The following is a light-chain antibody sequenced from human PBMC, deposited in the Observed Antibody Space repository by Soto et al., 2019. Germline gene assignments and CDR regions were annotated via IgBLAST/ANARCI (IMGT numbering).Light chain of an antibody. CDR1: QSVSSY. CDR3: QQRSKWPPKYT. J-gene: IGKJ2*01. V-gene: IGKV3-11*01. Sequence: EIVLTQSPATLSLSPGERATLSCRASQSVSSYLAWYQQKPGQAPRLLIYDASNRATGIPARFSGSGSGTDSTRTISSLEPEDFAVYYCQQRSKWPPKYTFGQGTKLEIK. CDR2: DAS.